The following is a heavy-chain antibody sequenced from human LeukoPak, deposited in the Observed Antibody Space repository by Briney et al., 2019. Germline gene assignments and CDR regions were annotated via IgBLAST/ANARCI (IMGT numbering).Heavy chain of an antibody. Sequence: PGGSLRLSCAASGFTFSPYTMNWVRQAPGKGLEWVSSISSSSSFIYYADSVKGRFTISRDNAKNSLYLQMHSLRAEDTAVYCARVGSSGWYDYWGQGTLVTVSS. CDR1: GFTFSPYT. D-gene: IGHD6-19*01. CDR3: ARVGSSGWYDY. CDR2: ISSSSSFI. V-gene: IGHV3-21*01. J-gene: IGHJ4*02.